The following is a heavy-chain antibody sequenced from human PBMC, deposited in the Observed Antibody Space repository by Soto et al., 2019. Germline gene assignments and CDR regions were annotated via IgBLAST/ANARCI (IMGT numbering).Heavy chain of an antibody. Sequence: QVQLMQSGPEVKKPGASMRVSCKTSGYSFTNFGISWVRQAPGQGLEWMGWITTFNGNTNYAQRFQGRMTVTSETSTSTVXXEXTSLTSDXPXXXXXXXXXXXYFDPPASDYWGQGTLVTVSS. D-gene: IGHD3-9*01. CDR1: GYSFTNFG. J-gene: IGHJ4*02. CDR3: XXXXXXYFDPPASDY. V-gene: IGHV1-18*01. CDR2: ITTFNGNT.